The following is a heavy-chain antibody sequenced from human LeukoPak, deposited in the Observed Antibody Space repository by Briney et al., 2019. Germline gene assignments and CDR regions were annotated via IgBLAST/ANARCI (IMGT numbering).Heavy chain of an antibody. CDR3: ARESGSSGWYWTYYYYYMDV. J-gene: IGHJ6*03. CDR1: GFPLIRYW. D-gene: IGHD6-19*01. Sequence: PGGSLLLSCAAPGFPLIRYWMSRVRPAPGKGRGGVANKKQDGSEKYYVDSVKGRFTISRDNAKNSLYLQMNSLRAEDTAVYYCARESGSSGWYWTYYYYYMDVWDKGTTVTVSS. V-gene: IGHV3-7*01. CDR2: KKQDGSEK.